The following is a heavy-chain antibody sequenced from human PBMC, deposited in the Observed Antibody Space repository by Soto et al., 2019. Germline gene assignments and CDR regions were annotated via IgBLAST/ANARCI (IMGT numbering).Heavy chain of an antibody. CDR3: VRDRSGSYLEGFDY. CDR2: IKQDGSEK. Sequence: GGSLRLSCAASGFTFSSFWMTWVRQAPGKGLEWVANIKQDGSEKYYVDSVKGRFTISRDNARNSLFLEMKSLRSEDTAVYSCVRDRSGSYLEGFDYWGQGTLVTVSS. CDR1: GFTFSSFW. J-gene: IGHJ4*02. D-gene: IGHD1-26*01. V-gene: IGHV3-7*01.